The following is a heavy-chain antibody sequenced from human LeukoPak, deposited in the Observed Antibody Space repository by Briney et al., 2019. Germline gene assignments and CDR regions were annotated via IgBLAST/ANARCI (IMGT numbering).Heavy chain of an antibody. D-gene: IGHD2-2*01. Sequence: TSGTLSLTCTVSGGSISSGSYYWSWIRQPAGKGLEWIGRIYTSGSTNYNPSLKSRVTISVDTSKNQFSLKLSSVTAADTAVYYCARDGGEVVPAALTFDPWGQGTLVTVSS. CDR1: GGSISSGSYY. CDR2: IYTSGST. J-gene: IGHJ5*02. CDR3: ARDGGEVVPAALTFDP. V-gene: IGHV4-61*02.